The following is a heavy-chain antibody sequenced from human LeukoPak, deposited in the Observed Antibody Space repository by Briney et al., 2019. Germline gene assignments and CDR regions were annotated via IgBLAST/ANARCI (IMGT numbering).Heavy chain of an antibody. J-gene: IGHJ4*02. V-gene: IGHV1-46*01. CDR1: GYTFTSYY. D-gene: IGHD5-18*01. CDR2: INPSGGST. Sequence: GASVTVSCKAPGYTFTSYYMHWVRQAPGQGLEWMGIINPSGGSTSYAQKFQGRVTMTRDTSTSTVYMELSSLRSEDTAVYYCARGHEDGYSFDYWGQGTLVTVSS. CDR3: ARGHEDGYSFDY.